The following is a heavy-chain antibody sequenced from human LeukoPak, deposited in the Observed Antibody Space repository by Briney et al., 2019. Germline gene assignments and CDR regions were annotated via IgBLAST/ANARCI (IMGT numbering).Heavy chain of an antibody. CDR1: GFTFSSYE. J-gene: IGHJ4*02. CDR3: AKDLRFGDSPGNRFDY. Sequence: GGSLRLSCAASGFTFSSYEMNWVRQAPGKGLEWVSYISSSGSAIYYADSVKGRFTISRDNSKNTLYLQMNSLRAEDTAVYYCAKDLRFGDSPGNRFDYWGQGTLVTVSS. CDR2: ISSSGSAI. V-gene: IGHV3-48*03. D-gene: IGHD3-10*01.